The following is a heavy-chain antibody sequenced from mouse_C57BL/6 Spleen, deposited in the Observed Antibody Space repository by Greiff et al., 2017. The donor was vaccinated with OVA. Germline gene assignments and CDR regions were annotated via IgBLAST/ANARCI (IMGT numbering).Heavy chain of an antibody. CDR1: GFNIKDYY. Sequence: VQLQQSGAELVKPGASVKLSCTASGFNIKDYYMHWVKQRTEQGLEWIGRIAPEDGETKYAPTFQGKATITADTSSNTAYLQLSSLTSEDTAVYYCASEGYYGWYFDVWGTGTTVTVSS. J-gene: IGHJ1*03. V-gene: IGHV14-2*01. CDR3: ASEGYYGWYFDV. CDR2: IAPEDGET. D-gene: IGHD2-3*01.